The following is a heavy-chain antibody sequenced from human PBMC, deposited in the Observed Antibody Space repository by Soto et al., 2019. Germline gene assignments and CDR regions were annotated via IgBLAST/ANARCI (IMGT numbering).Heavy chain of an antibody. CDR2: IRSKANSSAT. D-gene: IGHD4-17*01. CDR3: TRPGSTVTTERNYYGMDV. Sequence: EVQLVESGGGLVQPGGSLKLSCAASGFTFSGSAMHWVRQASGKGLEWVGRIRSKANSSATAYAASVKGRFTISRDDSKNTAYLQMNSLKTEDTAVYYCTRPGSTVTTERNYYGMDVWGQGTTVTVSS. V-gene: IGHV3-73*01. J-gene: IGHJ6*02. CDR1: GFTFSGSA.